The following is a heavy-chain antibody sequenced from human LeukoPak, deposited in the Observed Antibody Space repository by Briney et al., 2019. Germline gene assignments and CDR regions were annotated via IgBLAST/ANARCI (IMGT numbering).Heavy chain of an antibody. CDR2: ISSSGSTI. J-gene: IGHJ4*02. CDR3: AREGSYHHPLDY. V-gene: IGHV3-48*03. CDR1: GFTFSSYE. Sequence: PGGSLRLSCAASGFTFSSYEMNWVRQAPGKGLEWVSYISSSGSTIYYADSVKGRFTISRDNAKSSLYLQMNSLRAEDTAVYYCAREGSYHHPLDYWGQGTLVTVSS.